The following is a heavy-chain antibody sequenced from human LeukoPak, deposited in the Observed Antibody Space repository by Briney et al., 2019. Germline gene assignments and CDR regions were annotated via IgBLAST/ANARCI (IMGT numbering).Heavy chain of an antibody. Sequence: GRSLRLSCAAPGFTFSSYAMHWVRQAPGKGLEWVAVISYDGSNKYYADSVKGRFTISRDNSKNTLYLQMNSLRAEDTAVYYCARDRSDYGDYYFDYWGQGTLVTVSS. J-gene: IGHJ4*02. CDR1: GFTFSSYA. CDR2: ISYDGSNK. CDR3: ARDRSDYGDYYFDY. V-gene: IGHV3-30-3*01. D-gene: IGHD4/OR15-4a*01.